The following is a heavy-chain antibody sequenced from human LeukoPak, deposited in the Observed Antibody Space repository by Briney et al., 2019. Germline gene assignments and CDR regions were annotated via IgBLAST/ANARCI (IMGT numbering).Heavy chain of an antibody. J-gene: IGHJ4*02. CDR1: GDSISSGGYY. CDR2: IFDGGNT. V-gene: IGHV4-31*03. Sequence: SQTLSLTCTVSGDSISSGGYYWSWIRQHPGKGLEWIGFIFDGGNTYYNPSLKSRVIISVDTSKNQLSLNLTSVTAADTAVYYCARDRKGWIQIDYWGQGTLVTVSS. CDR3: ARDRKGWIQIDY. D-gene: IGHD5-18*01.